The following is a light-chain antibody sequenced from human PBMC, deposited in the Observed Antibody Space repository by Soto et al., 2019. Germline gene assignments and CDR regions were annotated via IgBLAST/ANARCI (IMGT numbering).Light chain of an antibody. CDR2: GAS. J-gene: IGKJ1*01. Sequence: EIVLTQSPGTLSLSPGERATLSCRASQSVSSSYLAWYQQKPGQGPRLLIYGASSRATGIPDRFSASGSGTDFTLTISRLEPEGFAVYYCQQLGTFGQGTKVEIK. V-gene: IGKV3-20*01. CDR1: QSVSSSY. CDR3: QQLGT.